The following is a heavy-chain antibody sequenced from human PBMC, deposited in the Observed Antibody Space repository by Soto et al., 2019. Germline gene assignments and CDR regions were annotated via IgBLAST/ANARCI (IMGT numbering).Heavy chain of an antibody. D-gene: IGHD3-16*02. CDR2: IYYSGST. Sequence: QVQLQESGPGLVKPSQTLSLTCTVSGGSISSGGYYCSWIRQHPGKGLEWIGYIYYSGSTYYTPSLKRRVTIAVDTSKHQFSMKLSAVTAADTAVYYGARGVIHWGQGTLVTVSS. J-gene: IGHJ4*02. CDR1: GGSISSGGYY. CDR3: ARGVIH. V-gene: IGHV4-31*03.